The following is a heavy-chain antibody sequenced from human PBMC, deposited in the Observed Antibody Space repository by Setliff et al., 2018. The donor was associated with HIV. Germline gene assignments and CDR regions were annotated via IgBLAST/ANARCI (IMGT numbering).Heavy chain of an antibody. Sequence: NPSETLSLTCSVSGGSIGSSSYYWGWIRQPPGKGLEWIGYIHYSGSTHYNPSLKSRVTISVDTSKNQFSLKLSSVTAADTAVYYCARDAGYCGGDCYPMVLDVWGKGTTVTVSS. D-gene: IGHD2-21*01. CDR2: IHYSGST. V-gene: IGHV4-31*03. CDR3: ARDAGYCGGDCYPMVLDV. CDR1: GGSIGSSSYY. J-gene: IGHJ6*04.